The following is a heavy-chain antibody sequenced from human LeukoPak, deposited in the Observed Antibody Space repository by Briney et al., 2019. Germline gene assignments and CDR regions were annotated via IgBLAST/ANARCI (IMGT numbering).Heavy chain of an antibody. CDR3: ARGNTGIVVADDAFDI. D-gene: IGHD2-2*01. J-gene: IGHJ3*02. V-gene: IGHV4-31*03. CDR1: GGSISSGGYY. Sequence: SETLSLTCTVSGGSISSGGYYWSWIRQHPGKGLEWIGYIYYSGSTYHNPSLKSRVTISVDTSKNQFSLKLSSVTAADTAVYYCARGNTGIVVADDAFDIWGQGTMVTVSS. CDR2: IYYSGST.